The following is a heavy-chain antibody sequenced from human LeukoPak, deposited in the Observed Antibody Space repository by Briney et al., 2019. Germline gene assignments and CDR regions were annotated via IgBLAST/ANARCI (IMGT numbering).Heavy chain of an antibody. CDR2: ISWNSGSI. CDR1: GFTFDDYA. D-gene: IGHD5-18*01. V-gene: IGHV3-9*01. Sequence: GGSLRLSCAASGFTFDDYAMPWVRQAPGKGLGWFSGISWNSGSIGYADSVKGRFTISRDNAKNSLYLQMNSLRAEDTALYYCAKAPGYSYGYDFDYWGQGTLVTVSS. CDR3: AKAPGYSYGYDFDY. J-gene: IGHJ4*02.